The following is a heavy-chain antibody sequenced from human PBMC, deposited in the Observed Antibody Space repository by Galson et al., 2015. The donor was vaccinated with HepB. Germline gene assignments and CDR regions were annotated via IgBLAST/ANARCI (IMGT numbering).Heavy chain of an antibody. Sequence: ATLSLTCAVYGGSFNGYYWSWIRQPPGKGLEWIGEINHRGSTDYNPSLKSRDTISVDTSKNQFSLKLSSVTAADTAVYYCAGGLSSPNYGGRNFDYWGQGTLVTVSS. CDR1: GGSFNGYY. V-gene: IGHV4-34*01. J-gene: IGHJ4*02. CDR3: AGGLSSPNYGGRNFDY. CDR2: INHRGST. D-gene: IGHD4/OR15-4a*01.